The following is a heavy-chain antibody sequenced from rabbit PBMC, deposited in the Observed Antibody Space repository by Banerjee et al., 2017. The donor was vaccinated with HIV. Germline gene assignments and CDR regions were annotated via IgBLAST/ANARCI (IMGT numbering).Heavy chain of an antibody. CDR2: INTSSGNT. J-gene: IGHJ4*01. D-gene: IGHD1-1*01. V-gene: IGHV1S45*01. CDR3: ARDLSGVIGWNLNL. Sequence: QEQLVESGGGLVQPEGSLTLTCKASGSTLSSDWICWVRQAPGKGLEWIGCINTSSGNTVYASWAKGRFTISKTSSTTVTLQMTSLTAADTATYFCARDLSGVIGWNLNLWGQGTLVTVS. CDR1: GSTLSSDW.